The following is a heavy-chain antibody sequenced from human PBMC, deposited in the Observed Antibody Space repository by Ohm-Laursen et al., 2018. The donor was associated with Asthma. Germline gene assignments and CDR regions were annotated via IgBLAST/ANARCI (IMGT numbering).Heavy chain of an antibody. CDR3: ARGQGSGDISGSDPFDL. V-gene: IGHV3-53*01. J-gene: IGHJ3*01. D-gene: IGHD3-10*01. CDR2: IYPGGAT. Sequence: SLRLSCSASGFSVSRHFMNWIRQGPEKGLEWVSDIYPGGATFHADSVKGRFTISRDDSKNTLNLQMSSLRGDDTAVYYCARGQGSGDISGSDPFDLWGQGTTVIVSS. CDR1: GFSVSRHF.